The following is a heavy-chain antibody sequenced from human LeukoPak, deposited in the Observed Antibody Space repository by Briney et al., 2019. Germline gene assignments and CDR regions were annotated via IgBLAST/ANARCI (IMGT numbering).Heavy chain of an antibody. J-gene: IGHJ4*02. Sequence: PSETLSLTCTVSGVSISSSYSYWGWIRQPPGMGLEGIGSIYYTGNTYYNASLKSQVSISIDTSKNQFSLKLTSVTAADTAVYYCARQTGSGLFILPGGKGTLVTVSS. D-gene: IGHD3/OR15-3a*01. CDR3: ARQTGSGLFILP. CDR1: GVSISSSYSY. CDR2: IYYTGNT. V-gene: IGHV4-39*01.